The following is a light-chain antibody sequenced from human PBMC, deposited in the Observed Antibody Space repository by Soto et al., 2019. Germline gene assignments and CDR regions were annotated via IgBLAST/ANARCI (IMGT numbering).Light chain of an antibody. J-gene: IGKJ2*01. Sequence: AIRMTQSPSSFSASTGDRVTITCRASQGISSYLAWYQQKPGKAPKLLIYAASTLQSGVPSRFSGSGSGTDFTLTISCLQAEDVATYYCEQDYSYPVTFGQGTKLEIK. V-gene: IGKV1-8*01. CDR3: EQDYSYPVT. CDR1: QGISSY. CDR2: AAS.